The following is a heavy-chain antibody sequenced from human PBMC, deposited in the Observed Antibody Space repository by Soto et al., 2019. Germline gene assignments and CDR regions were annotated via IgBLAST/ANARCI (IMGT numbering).Heavy chain of an antibody. Sequence: NPSETLSLTCAVYGGSFSGYYWSWIRQPPGKGLEWIGEINHSGSTNYNPSLKSRVTISVDTSKNQFSLKLSSVTAADTAVYYCARGRRGGYCSGGSCPDYWGQGTLVTVSS. D-gene: IGHD2-15*01. CDR2: INHSGST. CDR1: GGSFSGYY. J-gene: IGHJ4*02. V-gene: IGHV4-34*01. CDR3: ARGRRGGYCSGGSCPDY.